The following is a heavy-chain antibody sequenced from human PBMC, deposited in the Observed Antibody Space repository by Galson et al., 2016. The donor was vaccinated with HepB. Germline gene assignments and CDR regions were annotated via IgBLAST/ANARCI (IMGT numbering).Heavy chain of an antibody. D-gene: IGHD1-26*01. Sequence: SLRLSCAASTFTFSDYYMSWIRQAPGRGLEWISYIAGSGRPIYYADSLKGRFTISRDNAKNSLYRQMNSLSAEDTAVYYCAAHSGANSWGRKALDYWGQGTLITVSS. CDR2: IAGSGRPI. CDR1: TFTFSDYY. CDR3: AAHSGANSWGRKALDY. V-gene: IGHV3-11*01. J-gene: IGHJ4*02.